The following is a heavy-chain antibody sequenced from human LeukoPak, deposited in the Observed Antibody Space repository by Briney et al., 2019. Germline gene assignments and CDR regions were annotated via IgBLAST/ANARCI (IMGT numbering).Heavy chain of an antibody. Sequence: GGSLRLSCAASGFTFDDYAMHWARQAPGKGLEWVSGISWNSGSIGYADSVKGRFTISRDNAKNSLYLQMNSLRAEGTALYYCAKDIRLYYYYGMDVWGQGTTVTVSS. CDR3: AKDIRLYYYYGMDV. J-gene: IGHJ6*02. CDR2: ISWNSGSI. D-gene: IGHD6-25*01. CDR1: GFTFDDYA. V-gene: IGHV3-9*01.